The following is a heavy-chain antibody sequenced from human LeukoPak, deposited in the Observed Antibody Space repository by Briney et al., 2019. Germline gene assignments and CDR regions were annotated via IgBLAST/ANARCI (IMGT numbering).Heavy chain of an antibody. D-gene: IGHD4-17*01. CDR3: ARDRRGDDYGDYIDY. J-gene: IGHJ4*02. Sequence: GGSLRLSCAASGFHFNSYSMHWVRQAPGKGLEWVAVITYDASNKYYADSVKGRFTISRDNAKNSLYLQMNSLRAEDTAVYYCARDRRGDDYGDYIDYWGQGTLVTVSS. CDR1: GFHFNSYS. CDR2: ITYDASNK. V-gene: IGHV3-30-3*01.